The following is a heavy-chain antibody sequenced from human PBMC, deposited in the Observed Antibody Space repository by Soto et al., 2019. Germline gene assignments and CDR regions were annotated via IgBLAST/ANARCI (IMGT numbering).Heavy chain of an antibody. J-gene: IGHJ4*02. Sequence: GGSLRLSCAASGFTFSSYGMHWVRQAPGKGLEWVAVISYDGSNKYYADSVKGRFTTSRDNSKNTLYLQMNSLRAEDTAVYYCASRTTPSVYPAFDYWGQGTLVTVSS. CDR3: ASRTTPSVYPAFDY. D-gene: IGHD1-7*01. CDR2: ISYDGSNK. CDR1: GFTFSSYG. V-gene: IGHV3-30*03.